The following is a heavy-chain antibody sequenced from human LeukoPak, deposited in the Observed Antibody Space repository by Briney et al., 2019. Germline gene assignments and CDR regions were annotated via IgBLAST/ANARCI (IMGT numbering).Heavy chain of an antibody. Sequence: GGSLRLSCAASGFTFSSNAMSWVRQAPGKGLEWVANIKLDESDKSYVDSVKGRFTISRDNAKNSLYLQMNSLRDEDTAVYYCARGYTIDHWGQGTLVTVSS. CDR3: ARGYTIDH. J-gene: IGHJ4*02. CDR2: IKLDESDK. CDR1: GFTFSSNA. D-gene: IGHD5-18*01. V-gene: IGHV3-7*01.